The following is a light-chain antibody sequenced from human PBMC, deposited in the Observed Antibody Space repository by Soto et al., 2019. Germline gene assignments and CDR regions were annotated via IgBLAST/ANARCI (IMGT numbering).Light chain of an antibody. J-gene: IGKJ5*01. V-gene: IGKV3-20*01. Sequence: EVVMTQSPATLSVSPGDRVTLSCRASQSVRSNLAWYQQKPGQSPRLLMYGASSRSTGIPDRFSGTGSGTDFTLTISRLEPEDFAVYYCQQYGSSPYTFGLGTRLEIK. CDR1: QSVRSN. CDR2: GAS. CDR3: QQYGSSPYT.